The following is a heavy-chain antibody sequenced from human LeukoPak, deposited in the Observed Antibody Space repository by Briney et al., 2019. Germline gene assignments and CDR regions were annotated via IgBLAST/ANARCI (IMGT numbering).Heavy chain of an antibody. J-gene: IGHJ4*02. V-gene: IGHV3-7*01. CDR2: IKQDGNEK. Sequence: AGGSLRLSCAASGFRFNTYWMSWVRQAPGKGLEWVANIKQDGNEKYYADSVKGRFTISRDNGKNSLDLQMNSLRADDTAVYYCARDTLGEGEDANYAVYYFDYWGQGTVVTVSS. CDR3: ARDTLGEGEDANYAVYYFDY. D-gene: IGHD4/OR15-4a*01. CDR1: GFRFNTYW.